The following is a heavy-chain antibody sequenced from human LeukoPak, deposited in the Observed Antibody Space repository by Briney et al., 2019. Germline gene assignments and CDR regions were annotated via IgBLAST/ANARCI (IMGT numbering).Heavy chain of an antibody. D-gene: IGHD3-3*01. V-gene: IGHV1-46*04. CDR3: GGSASTFDFWSGRYYHYMDV. Sequence: ASVKVSCKVSGYTLTELSMHWVRQAPGQGLEWMGIINPGGDNRNYAQKLQGRVTMTSDTSTSTVYMELSNLRSEDTAVYYCGGSASTFDFWSGRYYHYMDVWGKGTTVTVSS. J-gene: IGHJ6*03. CDR1: GYTLTELS. CDR2: INPGGDNR.